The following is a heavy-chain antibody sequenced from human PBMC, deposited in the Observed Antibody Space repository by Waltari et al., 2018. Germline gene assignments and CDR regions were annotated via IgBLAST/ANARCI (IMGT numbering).Heavy chain of an antibody. CDR3: VKEGPLYDFWSGYYETYFDY. J-gene: IGHJ4*02. CDR2: ISSDGGRT. Sequence: EVHLVESGGGLVQPGGSLRLSCSASGFPFSTYALPWVRQAPGKGLEYVSTISSDGGRTYYADSVKARFTISRDNSKNTLYLQMSSLRPEDTAVYYCVKEGPLYDFWSGYYETYFDYWGQGTLVTVSS. V-gene: IGHV3-64D*08. CDR1: GFPFSTYA. D-gene: IGHD3-3*01.